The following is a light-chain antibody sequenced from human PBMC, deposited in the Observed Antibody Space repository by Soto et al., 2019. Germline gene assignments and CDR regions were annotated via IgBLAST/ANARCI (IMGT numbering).Light chain of an antibody. CDR3: QQYNSYPVT. Sequence: DIQMTQSPSTLSASVGDGVTITCRASQSISTSLAWYQQKPGKAPKVLIDKASSLESGDPSRFSGSGSGTEFTLTITSLQPDDSATYYCQQYNSYPVTFGGGTKV. CDR2: KAS. CDR1: QSISTS. J-gene: IGKJ4*01. V-gene: IGKV1-5*03.